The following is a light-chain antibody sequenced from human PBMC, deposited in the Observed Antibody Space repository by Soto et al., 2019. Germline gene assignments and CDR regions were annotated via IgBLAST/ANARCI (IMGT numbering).Light chain of an antibody. CDR1: QTVRSYY. CDR2: GAS. V-gene: IGKV3-20*01. Sequence: EIVLTQSPATLSLSPGERVTLSCRASQTVRSYYLAWYQQKPGQAPRLLIYGASSRATGIPDRFSGSGSGTDFSLTISGLEPVDFAVYYCQQYDSSPWTFGQGTKVEIK. J-gene: IGKJ1*01. CDR3: QQYDSSPWT.